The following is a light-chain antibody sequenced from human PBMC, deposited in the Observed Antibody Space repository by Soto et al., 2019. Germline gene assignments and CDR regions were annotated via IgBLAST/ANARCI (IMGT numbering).Light chain of an antibody. J-gene: IGKJ2*01. CDR2: AAS. Sequence: EIVLTQSPGTLSLSPGDRATLSCRASQSVSSTFLAWYQQKPGQAPRLLIYAASTRATGIPDRFGGSGSGTDFTLTISRLEPEDFAVYYCHQYVSSPHTFSQGTNLEIK. V-gene: IGKV3-20*01. CDR3: HQYVSSPHT. CDR1: QSVSSTF.